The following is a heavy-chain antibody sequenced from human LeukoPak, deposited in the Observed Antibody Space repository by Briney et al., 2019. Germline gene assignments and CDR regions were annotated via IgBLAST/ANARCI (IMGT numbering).Heavy chain of an antibody. D-gene: IGHD6-19*01. J-gene: IGHJ4*02. CDR3: ASNHGSGWYVGEY. CDR2: ISSRSSAI. V-gene: IGHV3-48*02. Sequence: GGSLRLSCAASGFTFSNYNMNWVRQAPGKGLEWVSYISSRSSAIYYADSVKGRFTISRDNAKNSLSLQMNSLRDKDTAVYFRASNHGSGWYVGEYWGQGILVTVSS. CDR1: GFTFSNYN.